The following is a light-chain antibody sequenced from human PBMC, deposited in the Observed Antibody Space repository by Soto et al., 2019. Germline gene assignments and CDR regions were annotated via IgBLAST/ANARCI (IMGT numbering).Light chain of an antibody. CDR3: QQYNNWPPGT. CDR2: GAS. CDR1: QSVSSN. Sequence: EIVMTQSPATLSVSPGERATLSCRASQSVSSNLAWYQQKPGQAPRLLIYGASTRATGIPARFSGSGSGTKFTLTISSLQSEDFAVYYCQQYNNWPPGTFGPGTKVDIK. J-gene: IGKJ3*01. V-gene: IGKV3-15*01.